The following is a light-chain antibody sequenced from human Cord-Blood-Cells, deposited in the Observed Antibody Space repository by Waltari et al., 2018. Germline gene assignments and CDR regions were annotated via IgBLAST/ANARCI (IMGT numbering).Light chain of an antibody. V-gene: IGKV3-15*01. CDR3: QQYNNWPWT. Sequence: EIVMTQSPATLSVSPGERATLSCRASQGVSSKLAWYQQKPGQAPRLLIYGASTRATGIPARFSGSGSGTEFTLTISSLQSEDFAVYYCQQYNNWPWTFGQGTKVEIK. CDR1: QGVSSK. CDR2: GAS. J-gene: IGKJ1*01.